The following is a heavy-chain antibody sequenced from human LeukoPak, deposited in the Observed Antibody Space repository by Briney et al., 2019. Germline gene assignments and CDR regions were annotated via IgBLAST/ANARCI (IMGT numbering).Heavy chain of an antibody. CDR1: GYSFSNYW. J-gene: IGHJ6*02. D-gene: IGHD2-15*01. CDR2: VHPGDSNI. Sequence: GESLQISCQGSGYSFSNYWIDWVRQMPGKGLEWIGIVHPGDSNIKYSPSFQGQVTISADKSISTAYLQWSSLNASDTAMYYCARALYGYGMDVWGQGTTVTVSS. V-gene: IGHV5-51*01. CDR3: ARALYGYGMDV.